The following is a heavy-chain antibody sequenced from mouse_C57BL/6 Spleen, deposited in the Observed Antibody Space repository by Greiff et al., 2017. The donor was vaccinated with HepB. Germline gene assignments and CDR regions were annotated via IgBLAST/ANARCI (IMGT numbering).Heavy chain of an antibody. CDR1: GFTFSSYA. V-gene: IGHV5-4*03. CDR3: ARSGLGLDYFDY. J-gene: IGHJ2*01. D-gene: IGHD4-1*01. CDR2: ISDGGSYT. Sequence: EVKLVESGGGLVKPGGSLKLSCAASGFTFSSYAMSWVRQTPEKRLEWVATISDGGSYTYYPDNVKGRFTISRDNAKNNLYLQMSHLKSEDTAMYYCARSGLGLDYFDYWGQGTTLTVSS.